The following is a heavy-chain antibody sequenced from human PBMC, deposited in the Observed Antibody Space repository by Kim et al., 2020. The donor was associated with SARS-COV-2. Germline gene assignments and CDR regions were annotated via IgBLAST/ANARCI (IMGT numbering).Heavy chain of an antibody. D-gene: IGHD3-10*01. J-gene: IGHJ4*02. V-gene: IGHV4-59*01. Sequence: STDHNPSLKSRVTISVDTSKNQFSLKLSSVTAADTAVYYCARSPLWLPFDYWGQGTLVTVSS. CDR2: ST. CDR3: ARSPLWLPFDY.